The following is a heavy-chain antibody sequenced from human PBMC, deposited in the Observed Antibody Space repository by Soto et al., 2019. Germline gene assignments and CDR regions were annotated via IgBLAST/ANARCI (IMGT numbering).Heavy chain of an antibody. D-gene: IGHD2-2*02. CDR2: IIPIFGTA. Sequence: SVKVSCKASGDTFSSYAISWVRQAPGQGLEWMGGIIPIFGTANYAQKFQGRVTITADESTSTAYMELSSLRSEDTAVYYCARVYCSSTSCYNPYYYYYGMDVWGQGTTVTVSS. CDR1: GDTFSSYA. V-gene: IGHV1-69*13. CDR3: ARVYCSSTSCYNPYYYYYGMDV. J-gene: IGHJ6*02.